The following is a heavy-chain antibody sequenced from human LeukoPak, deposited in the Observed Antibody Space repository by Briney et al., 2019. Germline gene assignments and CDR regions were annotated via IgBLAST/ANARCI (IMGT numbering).Heavy chain of an antibody. D-gene: IGHD3-10*01. V-gene: IGHV3-23*01. Sequence: DPGGSLRLSCAASGFTFSSYAMCWVRQAPGKGLEWVSAISGSGGSTYYADSVKGRFTISRDNSKNTLYLQMNSLRAEDTAVYYCAVYYGSVMGAFDIWGQGTMVTVSS. CDR3: AVYYGSVMGAFDI. J-gene: IGHJ3*02. CDR2: ISGSGGST. CDR1: GFTFSSYA.